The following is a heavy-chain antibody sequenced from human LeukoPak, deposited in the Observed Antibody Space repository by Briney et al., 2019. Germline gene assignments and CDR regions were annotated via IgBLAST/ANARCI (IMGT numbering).Heavy chain of an antibody. CDR3: AKDFRIGYSAHFDY. CDR1: GFTFSTYA. CDR2: ISGSADST. Sequence: GGSLRLSCAASGFTFSTYAMSWVRQAPGKGLEWVSAISGSADSTYYADSVKGQFAISRDNSKNTLYLQMDSLRGEDTAVYYCAKDFRIGYSAHFDYWGQGALVTVSS. V-gene: IGHV3-23*01. J-gene: IGHJ4*02. D-gene: IGHD2-21*01.